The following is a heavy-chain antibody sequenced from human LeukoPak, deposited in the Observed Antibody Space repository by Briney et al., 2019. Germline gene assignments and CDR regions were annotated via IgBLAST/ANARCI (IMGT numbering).Heavy chain of an antibody. D-gene: IGHD3-10*01. V-gene: IGHV3-7*01. CDR1: AFTFSSYW. J-gene: IGHJ4*02. CDR3: ARDRGCSSFDY. CDR2: IKEDGSEI. Sequence: GGSLRLSCEASAFTFSSYWMSCVRQAPGKGLEWVANIKEDGSEINYVDSVKGRFTISRDNAKNSLFLQMNSLRVEDTAVYYCARDRGCSSFDYWGQGTLVTVSS.